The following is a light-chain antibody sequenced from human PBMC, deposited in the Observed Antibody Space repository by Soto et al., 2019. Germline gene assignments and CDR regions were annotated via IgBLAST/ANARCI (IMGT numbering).Light chain of an antibody. CDR1: QSVGSL. CDR2: DAS. CDR3: QQRSNWPIT. Sequence: IVLTQSPATLSLSPGEGATLSCRASQSVGSLLAWYQQKPGQAPRLVIYDASNKATVIPARFSGSGSGTDFSLAISRLEPEDFAVYYCQQRSNWPITFGQGTRLEIK. J-gene: IGKJ5*01. V-gene: IGKV3-11*01.